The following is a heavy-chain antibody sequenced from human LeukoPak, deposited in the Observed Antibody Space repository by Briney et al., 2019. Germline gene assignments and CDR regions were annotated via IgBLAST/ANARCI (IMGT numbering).Heavy chain of an antibody. Sequence: SGPTLVKPTQTLTLTCTFSGFSPSTSGVGVGWIRQPPGKALEWLALIYWDDDKRYSPSLKSRLTITKDTSKNQVVLTMTNMDPVDTATYYCAHRKTLFTGTTLYYFDYWGQGTLVTVSS. J-gene: IGHJ4*02. CDR3: AHRKTLFTGTTLYYFDY. V-gene: IGHV2-5*02. CDR2: IYWDDDK. CDR1: GFSPSTSGVG. D-gene: IGHD1-1*01.